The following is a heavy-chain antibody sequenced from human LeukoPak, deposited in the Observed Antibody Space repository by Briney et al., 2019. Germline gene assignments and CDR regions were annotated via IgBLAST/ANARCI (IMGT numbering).Heavy chain of an antibody. J-gene: IGHJ5*02. CDR1: GGTFSSYA. D-gene: IGHD6-19*01. CDR2: IIPIFGIA. Sequence: SVKVSCKASGGTFSSYAISWVRQAPGQGLEWMGRIIPIFGIANYAQKFQGRVTITADKSTSTAYMELSSLRSEDTAVYYCARGYAIPYSNGWYGNHWGQGTLVTVSS. V-gene: IGHV1-69*04. CDR3: ARGYAIPYSNGWYGNH.